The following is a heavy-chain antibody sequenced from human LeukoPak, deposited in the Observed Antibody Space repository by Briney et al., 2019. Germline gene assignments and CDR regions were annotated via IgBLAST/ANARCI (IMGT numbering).Heavy chain of an antibody. V-gene: IGHV1-2*06. Sequence: ASVKVSCKASGYTFTGYYIHWVRQAPGQGLEWMGRINPNSGGTNYAQKFQGRVTMTRDTSISTGYMELSRLRSDDTAAYYCARGYGSAHGGASDIWGQGTMVTVSS. D-gene: IGHD3-10*01. CDR3: ARGYGSAHGGASDI. CDR1: GYTFTGYY. CDR2: INPNSGGT. J-gene: IGHJ3*02.